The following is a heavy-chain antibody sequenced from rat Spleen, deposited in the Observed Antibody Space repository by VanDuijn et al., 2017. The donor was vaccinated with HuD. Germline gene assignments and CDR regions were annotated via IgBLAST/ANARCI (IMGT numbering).Heavy chain of an antibody. CDR2: ISNGGGST. Sequence: EVQLVESGGGLMQPGRSMKLSCAASGFTFSNFYIAWVRQAPTKGLEWVASISNGGGSTHYRDSVKGRFTISRDNAKSTLYLQMDSLRSEDTATYYCARHTMALIFFDYWGQGVMVTVSS. V-gene: IGHV5-25*01. J-gene: IGHJ2*01. CDR1: GFTFSNFY. CDR3: ARHTMALIFFDY. D-gene: IGHD1-7*01.